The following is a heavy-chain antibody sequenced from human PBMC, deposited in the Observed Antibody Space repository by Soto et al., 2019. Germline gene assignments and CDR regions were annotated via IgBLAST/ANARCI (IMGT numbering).Heavy chain of an antibody. Sequence: SLRLSCAASGFTFSSYAMSWVRQAPGKGLEWVSAISGSGGSTYYADSVKGRFTISRDNSKNTLYLQMNSLRAEDTAVYYCAKDPARGTMVRGVISYNWFDPWGQGTLVTVSS. CDR1: GFTFSSYA. CDR2: ISGSGGST. CDR3: AKDPARGTMVRGVISYNWFDP. D-gene: IGHD3-10*01. J-gene: IGHJ5*02. V-gene: IGHV3-23*01.